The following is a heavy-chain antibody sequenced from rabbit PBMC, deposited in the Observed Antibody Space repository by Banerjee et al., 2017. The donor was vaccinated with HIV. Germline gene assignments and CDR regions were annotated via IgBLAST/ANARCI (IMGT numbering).Heavy chain of an antibody. CDR3: ARAGSGYATGAFDP. J-gene: IGHJ2*01. V-gene: IGHV1S40*01. CDR1: GFSFSSSNY. Sequence: QSLEESGGGLVQPEGSLTLTCTASGFSFSSSNYMCWVRQAPGKGLEWIACIDGGVSGNTYYANWAKGRFTISKTSSTTVTLQMTSLTAADTATYFCARAGSGYATGAFDPWGQGTLVTVS. D-gene: IGHD8-1*01. CDR2: IDGGVSGNT.